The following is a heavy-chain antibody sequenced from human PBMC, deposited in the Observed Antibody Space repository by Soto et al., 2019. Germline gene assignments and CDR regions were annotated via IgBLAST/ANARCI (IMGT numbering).Heavy chain of an antibody. V-gene: IGHV1-69*13. CDR2: IIPLFATP. CDR1: GGAFVRDG. Sequence: GVSVKVSCKASGGAFVRDGLSWVRQATGQGLEWMGGIIPLFATPKYAQKFQGRVTVTVDEDTNTAYMETRRLRSEDTAVYFCARALGLSYFDSWGQGTLVTVSS. D-gene: IGHD2-15*01. J-gene: IGHJ4*02. CDR3: ARALGLSYFDS.